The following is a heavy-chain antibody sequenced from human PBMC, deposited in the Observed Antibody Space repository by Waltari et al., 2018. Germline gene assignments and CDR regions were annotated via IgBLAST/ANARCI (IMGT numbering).Heavy chain of an antibody. J-gene: IGHJ4*02. CDR2: MNSGGDTT. CDR1: GYSFTSYY. CDR3: ARLGITMTPDY. V-gene: IGHV1-46*01. Sequence: HVQFAQSGAELKNPGASVNLSCKASGYSFTSYYIQWVRQAPGQGLEWMGVMNSGGDTTIYAQKFQGRVTMTRDTSTSTVYMELSSLRSEDTAVYYCARLGITMTPDYWGQGTLVTVSS.